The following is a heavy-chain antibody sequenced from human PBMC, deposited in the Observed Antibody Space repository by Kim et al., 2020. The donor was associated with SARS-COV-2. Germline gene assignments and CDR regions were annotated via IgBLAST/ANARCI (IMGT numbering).Heavy chain of an antibody. CDR1: GFTFSSYD. CDR2: IVTAGDT. J-gene: IGHJ6*03. D-gene: IGHD6-13*01. Sequence: GGSRRLSCAASGFTFSSYDMHWVRQATGKGLEWVSAIVTAGDTYYPGSVKGRFTISRENAKNSLYLQMNSLRAGDTAVYYCARGNIAAAGHYYYYYMDVWGKGTTVTVSS. V-gene: IGHV3-13*01. CDR3: ARGNIAAAGHYYYYYMDV.